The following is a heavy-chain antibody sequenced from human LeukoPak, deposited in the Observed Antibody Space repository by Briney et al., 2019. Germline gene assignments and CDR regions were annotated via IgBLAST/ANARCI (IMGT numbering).Heavy chain of an antibody. V-gene: IGHV4-59*12. CDR3: ARDSTQLGPKPEKYFDL. J-gene: IGHJ2*01. CDR2: IYYSGST. D-gene: IGHD1-1*01. Sequence: NPSETLSLTCTVSGGSISSYYWSWIRQPPGKGLEWIGYIYYSGSTNYNPSLKSRVTISVDTSKNQLSLKLSSVTAADTAVYYCARDSTQLGPKPEKYFDLWGRGTLVTVSS. CDR1: GGSISSYY.